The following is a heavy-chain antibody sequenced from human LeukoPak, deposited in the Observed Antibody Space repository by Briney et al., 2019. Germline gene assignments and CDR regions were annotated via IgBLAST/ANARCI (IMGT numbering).Heavy chain of an antibody. V-gene: IGHV4-39*07. Sequence: SETLSLTCTVSGGSISSSSYYWGWIRQPPGKGLEWIGSIYYSGSTYYNPSLKSRVTISVDTSKNQFSLKLSSVTAADTAVYYCARDRPTYYDSSASDAFDIWGQGTMVTVSS. CDR2: IYYSGST. CDR3: ARDRPTYYDSSASDAFDI. D-gene: IGHD3-22*01. J-gene: IGHJ3*02. CDR1: GGSISSSSYY.